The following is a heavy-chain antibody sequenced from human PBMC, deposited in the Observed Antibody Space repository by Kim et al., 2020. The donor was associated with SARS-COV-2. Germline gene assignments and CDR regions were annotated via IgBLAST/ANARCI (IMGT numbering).Heavy chain of an antibody. V-gene: IGHV4-34*01. CDR1: SGSFSGYF. CDR3: ARGRDNGPVWFDP. D-gene: IGHD2-8*01. Sequence: SETLSLTCAVYSGSFSGYFWSWIRRPPGKGLEWIGEINHSGSTNYNPSLKSRLTLSVDTSKNQFSLQLTSVTAADTGVYYCARGRDNGPVWFDPWGQGTLVTVSS. J-gene: IGHJ5*02. CDR2: INHSGST.